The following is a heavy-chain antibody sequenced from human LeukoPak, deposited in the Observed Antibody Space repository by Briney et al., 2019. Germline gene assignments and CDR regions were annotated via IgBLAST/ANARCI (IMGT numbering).Heavy chain of an antibody. CDR3: ARGIRIAAAGTRGYYFDY. J-gene: IGHJ4*02. V-gene: IGHV3-74*01. Sequence: GGSLRLSCAASGFTFSSHWMHWVRHAPGKGLVWVSRISTDGYITNYADSVKGRFTISRDNSKNTLYLQMNSLRAEDTAVYYCARGIRIAAAGTRGYYFDYWGQGTLVTVSS. CDR2: ISTDGYIT. CDR1: GFTFSSHW. D-gene: IGHD6-13*01.